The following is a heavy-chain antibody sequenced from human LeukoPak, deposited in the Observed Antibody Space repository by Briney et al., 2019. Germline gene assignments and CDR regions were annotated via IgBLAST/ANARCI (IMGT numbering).Heavy chain of an antibody. CDR2: IYYSGST. J-gene: IGHJ5*02. V-gene: IGHV4-39*01. CDR1: GGSISSSSYY. CDR3: ATAMRRWFDP. D-gene: IGHD5-18*01. Sequence: SETLSLTCTVSGGSISSSSYYWGWIRQPPGKGLEWIGSIYYSGSTYYNPSLKSRVTISVDTSKNQFSLKLSSVIAADTAVYYCATAMRRWFDPWGQGTLVTVSS.